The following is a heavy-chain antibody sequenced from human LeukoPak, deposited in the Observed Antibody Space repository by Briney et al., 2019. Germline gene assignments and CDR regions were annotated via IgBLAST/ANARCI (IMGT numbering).Heavy chain of an antibody. CDR2: IYHSGST. D-gene: IGHD3-10*01. V-gene: IGHV4-30-2*01. CDR1: GGSISSGGYS. CDR3: ARASITMVRGDGAFDI. Sequence: SETLSLTCAVTGGSISSGGYSWSCIRQPPGKGLEWIGYIYHSGSTYYNPSLKSRVTISVDRSKNQFSLKLSSVTAADTAVYYCARASITMVRGDGAFDIWGQGTMVTVSS. J-gene: IGHJ3*02.